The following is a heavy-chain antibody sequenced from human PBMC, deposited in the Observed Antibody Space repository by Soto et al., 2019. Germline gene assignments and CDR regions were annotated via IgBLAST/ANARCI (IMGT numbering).Heavy chain of an antibody. CDR1: GYTFTSYA. D-gene: IGHD2-15*01. CDR3: ARDNVDGCSGGSCYSGYYYGMDV. V-gene: IGHV1-3*01. J-gene: IGHJ6*02. Sequence: EASVEVSCKASGYTFTSYAIHWVRQAPGQRLEWMGWINAGNGNTKYSQKFQGRVTITRDTSASTAYMELSSLRSEDTAVYYCARDNVDGCSGGSCYSGYYYGMDVWGQGTTVTV. CDR2: INAGNGNT.